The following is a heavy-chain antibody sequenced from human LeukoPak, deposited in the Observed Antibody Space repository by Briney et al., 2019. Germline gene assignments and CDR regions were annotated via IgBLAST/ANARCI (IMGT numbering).Heavy chain of an antibody. D-gene: IGHD5/OR15-5a*01. J-gene: IGHJ5*02. Sequence: SETLSLTCTVSGGSISSGGYYWSWIRQHPGKGLEWIGYIYYSGSTYYNPSLKSRVTISVDTSKNQFSLKLSSVTAADTAVYYCARAYSVSYWFDPWGQGTLVTVSS. CDR1: GGSISSGGYY. CDR3: ARAYSVSYWFDP. CDR2: IYYSGST. V-gene: IGHV4-31*03.